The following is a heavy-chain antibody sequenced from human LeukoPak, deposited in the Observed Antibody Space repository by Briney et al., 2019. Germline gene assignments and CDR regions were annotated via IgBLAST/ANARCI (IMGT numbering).Heavy chain of an antibody. J-gene: IGHJ4*02. D-gene: IGHD2-15*01. Sequence: SETLSLTCTVSGGSISSSSYYWGWIRQPPGKGLEWIRSIYYSGSTYYNPSLKSRVTISVDTSKNQFSLKLSSVTAADTAVYYCARLGSVYFDYWGQGTLVTVSS. CDR3: ARLGSVYFDY. CDR2: IYYSGST. V-gene: IGHV4-39*01. CDR1: GGSISSSSYY.